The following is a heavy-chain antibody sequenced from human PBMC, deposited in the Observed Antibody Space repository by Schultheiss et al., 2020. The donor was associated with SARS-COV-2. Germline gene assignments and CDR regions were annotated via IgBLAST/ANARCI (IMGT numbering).Heavy chain of an antibody. J-gene: IGHJ4*02. CDR2: FSTSGYST. D-gene: IGHD6-19*01. CDR3: ARDGSGWYWDY. CDR1: GFTFSSYA. Sequence: GGSLRLSCAASGFTFSSYAMSWVRQAPGKGLEWVSLFSTSGYSTYYADSVKGRFTISRDNSKNTMYLQMNSLKAEDTAFYYCARDGSGWYWDYWGQGTLVTVSS. V-gene: IGHV3-23*01.